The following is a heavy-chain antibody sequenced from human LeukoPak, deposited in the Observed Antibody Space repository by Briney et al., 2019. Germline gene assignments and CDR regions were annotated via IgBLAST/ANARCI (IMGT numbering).Heavy chain of an antibody. Sequence: PGGSLRLSCAASGLTFSSYGMTWVRRAPGKGLEWVSAISGSGTSTHYADSVEGRFTIFRDNSKNTLYLQMNSLSAEDAAVYYCAKATSYCGGDCQFYFDSWGQGTLVIVSS. D-gene: IGHD2-21*02. CDR1: GLTFSSYG. CDR2: ISGSGTST. J-gene: IGHJ4*02. V-gene: IGHV3-23*01. CDR3: AKATSYCGGDCQFYFDS.